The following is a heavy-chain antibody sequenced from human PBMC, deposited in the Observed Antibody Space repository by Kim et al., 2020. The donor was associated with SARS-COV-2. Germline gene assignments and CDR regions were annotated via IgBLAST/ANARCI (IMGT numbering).Heavy chain of an antibody. J-gene: IGHJ4*02. CDR1: GFTFSSYS. D-gene: IGHD6-19*01. CDR3: ASPRSYSSGPFDY. CDR2: ISSSSSYI. V-gene: IGHV3-21*01. Sequence: GGSLRLSCAASGFTFSSYSMNWVRQAPGKGLEWVSSISSSSSYIYYADSVKGRFTISRDNAKNSLYLQMNSLSAEDTAVYYCASPRSYSSGPFDYWGQGTLVTVSS.